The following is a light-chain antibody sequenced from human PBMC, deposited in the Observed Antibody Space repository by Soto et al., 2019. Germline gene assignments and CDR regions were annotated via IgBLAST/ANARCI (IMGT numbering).Light chain of an antibody. Sequence: DIVMTQSPLSLPVTPGDPASISCRSSQSLLHSNGYNYLDWYLQKPGQSPQLLIYLGSNRASGVPDRFSGSGSGTDFTLKISRVEAEDVGLYYCMQALQTPITFGQGTRLEIK. CDR1: QSLLHSNGYNY. CDR3: MQALQTPIT. J-gene: IGKJ5*01. CDR2: LGS. V-gene: IGKV2-28*01.